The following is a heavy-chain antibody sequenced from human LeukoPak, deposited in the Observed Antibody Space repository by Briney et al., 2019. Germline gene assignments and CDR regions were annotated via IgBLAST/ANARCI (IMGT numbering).Heavy chain of an antibody. CDR3: ARAPTVLVGYCSSSSCQADY. CDR1: GFTFRSYS. J-gene: IGHJ4*02. D-gene: IGHD2-2*01. CDR2: IDPISTYI. V-gene: IGHV3-21*01. Sequence: GGSLRLSCAASGFTFRSYSMNWVRQAPGKGLEWVSAIDPISTYIYHADSVKGRFTISRDNAENSLYLQMTSLRVEDTAVYYCARAPTVLVGYCSSSSCQADYWGQGTLVTVSS.